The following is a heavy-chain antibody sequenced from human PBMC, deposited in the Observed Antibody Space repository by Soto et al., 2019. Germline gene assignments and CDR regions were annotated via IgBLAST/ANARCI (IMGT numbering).Heavy chain of an antibody. V-gene: IGHV4-4*02. CDR3: ARVRQGCSANNCYFDP. CDR1: GGSVRAPDW. Sequence: SETLSLTCTLSGGSVRAPDWWNWVRQSPDRGLEWIAEVHISGHSNYNPSLRSRVSVSIDSSKNQFYLNLNSVTAADTAIYYCARVRQGCSANNCYFDPWGQGTQVTVSS. D-gene: IGHD1-1*01. CDR2: VHISGHS. J-gene: IGHJ5*01.